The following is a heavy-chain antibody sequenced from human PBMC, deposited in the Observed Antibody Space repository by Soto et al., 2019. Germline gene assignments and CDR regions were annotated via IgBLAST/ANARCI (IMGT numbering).Heavy chain of an antibody. D-gene: IGHD5-18*01. CDR3: ARDLWIQLNYYYGMDV. J-gene: IGHJ6*02. CDR1: GFTFSSYS. V-gene: IGHV3-48*02. Sequence: EVQLVESGGGLVQPGGSLRLSCAASGFTFSSYSMNWVRQAPGKGLEWVSYISSSSSTIYYADSVKGRFTISRDNAKNSLYLQMNSLRDEDTAVDYCARDLWIQLNYYYGMDVWGQGTTVTVSS. CDR2: ISSSSSTI.